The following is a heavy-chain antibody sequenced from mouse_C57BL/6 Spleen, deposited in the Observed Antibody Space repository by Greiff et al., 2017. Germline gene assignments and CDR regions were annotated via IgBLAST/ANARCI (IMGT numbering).Heavy chain of an antibody. V-gene: IGHV2-5*01. CDR2: IWRGGST. Sequence: QVQLKESGPGLVQPSQSLSITCTVSGFSLTSYGVHWVRQSPGKGLEWLGVIWRGGSTDYNAAFMSRLSITKDNSKSQVFFKMNSLQADDTAIYYCAKRGDYYGSSYDYAMDYWGQGTSVTVSS. J-gene: IGHJ4*01. CDR3: AKRGDYYGSSYDYAMDY. CDR1: GFSLTSYG. D-gene: IGHD1-1*01.